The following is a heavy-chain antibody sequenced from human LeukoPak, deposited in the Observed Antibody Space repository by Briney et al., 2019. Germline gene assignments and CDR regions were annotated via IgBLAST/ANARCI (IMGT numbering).Heavy chain of an antibody. CDR3: ARVNCSSTSCSYFDY. V-gene: IGHV3-53*01. CDR2: IYSGGST. Sequence: GGSLRLSCAASGFTVSSNYMSWVRQAPGKGLEWDSVIYSGGSTYYADSVKGRFTISRDNSKNTLYLQMNSLRAEDTAVYYCARVNCSSTSCSYFDYWDQGTLVTVSS. J-gene: IGHJ4*02. D-gene: IGHD2-2*01. CDR1: GFTVSSNY.